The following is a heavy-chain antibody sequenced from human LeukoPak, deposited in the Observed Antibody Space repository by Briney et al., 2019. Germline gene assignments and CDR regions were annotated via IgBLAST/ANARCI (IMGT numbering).Heavy chain of an antibody. J-gene: IGHJ4*02. V-gene: IGHV4-59*01. CDR2: IYYSGST. CDR1: GGSISSYY. Sequence: PSETLSLTCTVSGGSISSYYWSWIQQPPGKGLEWIGYIYYSGSTNYNPSLKSRVTISVDTSKNQFSLKLSSVTAADTAVYYCAREGGYDYVWGSYRQYYFDYWGQGTLVTVSS. D-gene: IGHD3-16*02. CDR3: AREGGYDYVWGSYRQYYFDY.